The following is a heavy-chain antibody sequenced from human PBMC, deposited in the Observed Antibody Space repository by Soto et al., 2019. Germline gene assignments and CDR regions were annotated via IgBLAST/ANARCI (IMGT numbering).Heavy chain of an antibody. CDR2: INYSGST. Sequence: KPSETLSLTCTVSGGSISSSSYYWGWIRQPPGKGLEWIGSINYSGSTNYNPSLKSRVTISVDTSKNQFSLKLSSVTAADTAVYYCARSLRIAVADPLRAFDYWGQGTLVTVSS. V-gene: IGHV4-39*07. CDR1: GGSISSSSYY. CDR3: ARSLRIAVADPLRAFDY. D-gene: IGHD6-19*01. J-gene: IGHJ4*02.